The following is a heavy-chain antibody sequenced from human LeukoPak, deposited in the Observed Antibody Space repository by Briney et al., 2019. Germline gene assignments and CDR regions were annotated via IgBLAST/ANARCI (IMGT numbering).Heavy chain of an antibody. CDR1: GFTFSSYS. D-gene: IGHD2-2*01. V-gene: IGHV3-21*01. Sequence: PGGSLRLSCAASGFTFSSYSMNWVRQAPGKGLEWLSSISSSSSYIYYADSVKRRYTISRDNPKNSLYLQMNRLRAEDTAVYYCARARASYQLPDNWFDAWGQGTLVTVSS. CDR3: ARARASYQLPDNWFDA. CDR2: ISSSSSYI. J-gene: IGHJ5*02.